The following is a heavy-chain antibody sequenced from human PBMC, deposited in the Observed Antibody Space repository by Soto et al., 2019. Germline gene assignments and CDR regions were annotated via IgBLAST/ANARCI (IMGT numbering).Heavy chain of an antibody. CDR3: ARDSPATMDLFDP. Sequence: SETLSLTCSVSGGSVSSGTYYWSWIRQPPGKRLEWIGHIHYSGTTIYNPSLKSRVTISVDRSQEQFSLKLSSVTAAETAIYYCARDSPATMDLFDPWGQGTLVTVSS. J-gene: IGHJ5*02. CDR2: IHYSGTT. CDR1: GGSVSSGTYY. V-gene: IGHV4-61*01. D-gene: IGHD2-15*01.